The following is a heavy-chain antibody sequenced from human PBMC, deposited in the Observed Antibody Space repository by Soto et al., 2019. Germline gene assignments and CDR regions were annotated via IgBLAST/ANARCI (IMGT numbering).Heavy chain of an antibody. CDR3: ARTYCSSTSCYTRANHNWFDP. CDR2: IYYSGST. J-gene: IGHJ5*02. Sequence: QLQLQESGPGLVKPSETLSLTCTVSGGSISSSSYYWGWIRQPPGKGLEWIGSIYYSGSTYYNPSLKSRVTISVDTSKNQFSLKLSSVTAADTAVYYCARTYCSSTSCYTRANHNWFDPWGQGTLVTVSS. D-gene: IGHD2-2*02. CDR1: GGSISSSSYY. V-gene: IGHV4-39*01.